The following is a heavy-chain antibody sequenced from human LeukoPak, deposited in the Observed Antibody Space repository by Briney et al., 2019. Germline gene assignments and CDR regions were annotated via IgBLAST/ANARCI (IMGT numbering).Heavy chain of an antibody. CDR3: ATRGRHYFDY. D-gene: IGHD1-1*01. CDR2: IRGSGGGT. CDR1: GFTFSNYA. J-gene: IGHJ4*02. Sequence: GGSLRLSCAASGFTFSNYAMSWVRQAPGKGLEWVSGIRGSGGGTYSADSVKGRFTISRDNSKNTLYLQMTSLRAEDTALYYCATRGRHYFDYWGQGTLVTVSS. V-gene: IGHV3-23*01.